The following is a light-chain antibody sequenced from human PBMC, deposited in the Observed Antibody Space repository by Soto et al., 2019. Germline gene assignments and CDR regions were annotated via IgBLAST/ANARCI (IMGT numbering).Light chain of an antibody. CDR2: DAS. J-gene: IGKJ5*01. V-gene: IGKV3-11*01. CDR3: QRRSYWPQCT. CDR1: QSVSSY. Sequence: EIVLTQSPATLSLSPGERATLSCRASQSVSSYLAWYQQKPGQAPRLLIYDASNRATGIPARFSGSGSGTDFPRTISSLEHEDSGFYYCQRRSYWPQCTFGQGTRLEIK.